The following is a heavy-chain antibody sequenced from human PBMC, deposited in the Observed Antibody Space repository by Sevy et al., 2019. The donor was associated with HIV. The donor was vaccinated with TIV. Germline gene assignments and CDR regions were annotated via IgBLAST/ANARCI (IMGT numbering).Heavy chain of an antibody. CDR2: IWYDGSNK. V-gene: IGHV3-33*01. J-gene: IGHJ6*02. CDR3: ARDLEERGVGDTATKGYYYYGMDV. D-gene: IGHD5-18*01. Sequence: GGSLRLSCAASGFTFSSDGMHWVRQAPGKGLEWVAVIWYDGSNKYYADSVKGRFTISRDNSKNTLYLQMNSLRAEDTAVYYCARDLEERGVGDTATKGYYYYGMDVWGQGTTVTVSS. CDR1: GFTFSSDG.